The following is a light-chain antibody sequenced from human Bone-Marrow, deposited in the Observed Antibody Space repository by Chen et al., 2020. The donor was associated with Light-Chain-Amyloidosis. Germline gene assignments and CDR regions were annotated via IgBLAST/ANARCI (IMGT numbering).Light chain of an antibody. J-gene: IGLJ3*02. V-gene: IGLV6-57*01. Sequence: NFMLTQPHSVSESPGKTVTISCTRSSGSIASNYVQWYQQRPGSSPTTVIYEDNQRPSGVPDRLSGSIDSSSNSASLTISGLKTEDEADYYCQSYDSSNHDWVFGGGTKLTVL. CDR1: SGSIASNY. CDR3: QSYDSSNHDWV. CDR2: EDN.